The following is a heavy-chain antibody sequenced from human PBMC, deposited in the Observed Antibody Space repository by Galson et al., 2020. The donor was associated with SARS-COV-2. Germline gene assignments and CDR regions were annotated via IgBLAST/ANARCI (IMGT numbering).Heavy chain of an antibody. Sequence: GGSLRLSCAASGFTLSSNSMNWVRQTPGKGLEWVSSISSSGSYRDYADSVKGRFTISRDNAKNSLYLQMNSLGVEDTAVYYCARMSSDFWNDYYSSDVEYWGQGTLVTVSS. D-gene: IGHD3-3*01. CDR2: ISSSGSYR. CDR1: GFTLSSNS. V-gene: IGHV3-21*01. CDR3: ARMSSDFWNDYYSSDVEY. J-gene: IGHJ4*02.